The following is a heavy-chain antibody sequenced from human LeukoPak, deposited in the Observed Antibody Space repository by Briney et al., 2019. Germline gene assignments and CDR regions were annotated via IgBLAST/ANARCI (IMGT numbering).Heavy chain of an antibody. CDR1: GFTFSSYA. Sequence: GGSLRLSCAASGFTFSSYAMSWVRQAPGKGLEWVSVISGSGGSTYYADSVKGRFTISRDNSKNTLYLQMNSLRAEDTAVYYCANFPGSGENGVTTVFDYWGQGTLVTVSS. CDR3: ANFPGSGENGVTTVFDY. CDR2: ISGSGGST. D-gene: IGHD4-17*01. J-gene: IGHJ4*02. V-gene: IGHV3-23*01.